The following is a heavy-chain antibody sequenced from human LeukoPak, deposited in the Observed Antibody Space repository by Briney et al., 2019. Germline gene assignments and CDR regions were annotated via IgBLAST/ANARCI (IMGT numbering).Heavy chain of an antibody. J-gene: IGHJ4*02. CDR3: AQRNWDDGGGY. CDR1: GFTFSKFP. V-gene: IGHV3-23*01. D-gene: IGHD3-16*01. CDR2: ITGGGDNT. Sequence: PGGSLRLSCAASGFTFSKFPMSWVRQAPGKGLEWVSGITGGGDNTQYADSVKGRFTVSRDNSKNTLSLQMNSLRVEDTAVYYCAQRNWDDGGGYWGQGILVTVSS.